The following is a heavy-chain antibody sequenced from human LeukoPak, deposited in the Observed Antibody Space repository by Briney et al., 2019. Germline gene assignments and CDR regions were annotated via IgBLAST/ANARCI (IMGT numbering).Heavy chain of an antibody. V-gene: IGHV4-39*07. CDR3: AHKFAGSYAFDI. CDR1: GGSISSSSYY. Sequence: SETLSLTCTVSGGSISSSSYYWGWIRQPPGKGLEWIGYIDYSGSIYYNPSLKSRVTMSIDTSKNQFSLKLGSVTAVDTAVYYCAHKFAGSYAFDIWGQGTMVTVSS. CDR2: IDYSGSI. J-gene: IGHJ3*02.